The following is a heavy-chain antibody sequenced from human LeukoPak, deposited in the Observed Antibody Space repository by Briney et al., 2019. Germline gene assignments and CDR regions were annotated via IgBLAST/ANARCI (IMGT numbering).Heavy chain of an antibody. CDR1: GGTFSSYA. Sequence: ASVKVSCKASGGTFSSYAISWVRQAPGQGLGWMGGIIPIFGTANYAQKFQGRVTITADKSTSTAYMELSSLRSEDTAVYYCARGKDYYDSSAPGDYWGQGTLVTVSS. CDR2: IIPIFGTA. V-gene: IGHV1-69*06. CDR3: ARGKDYYDSSAPGDY. D-gene: IGHD3-22*01. J-gene: IGHJ4*02.